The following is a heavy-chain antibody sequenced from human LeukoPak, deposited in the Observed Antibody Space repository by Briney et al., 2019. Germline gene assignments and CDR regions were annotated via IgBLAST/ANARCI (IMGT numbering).Heavy chain of an antibody. CDR2: INSDGSST. V-gene: IGHV3-74*01. CDR3: ARPSGSYCYDAFDI. J-gene: IGHJ3*02. CDR1: GFTFDDYG. D-gene: IGHD1-26*01. Sequence: PGGSLRLSCAASGFTFDDYGMSWVRQAPEKGLVWVSRINSDGSSTSYADSVKGRFTISRDNAKKTLYLQMNSLRVEDTAVYYCARPSGSYCYDAFDIWGHGTMVTVSS.